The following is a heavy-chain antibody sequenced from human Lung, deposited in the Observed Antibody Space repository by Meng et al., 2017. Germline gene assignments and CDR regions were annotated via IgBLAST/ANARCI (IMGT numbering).Heavy chain of an antibody. D-gene: IGHD2-21*01. Sequence: VQLQGSGPGLGKPSGALSPTCAVSGGSISSDNEWSWVRQPPGKGLEWIGEIYHSGSTNYNPSLKSRITISVDKPKNQFSLTLSSVTAADTAVYYCTKNDFYCLGYWGQGTLVTVSS. V-gene: IGHV4-4*02. CDR2: IYHSGST. CDR3: TKNDFYCLGY. J-gene: IGHJ4*02. CDR1: GGSISSDNE.